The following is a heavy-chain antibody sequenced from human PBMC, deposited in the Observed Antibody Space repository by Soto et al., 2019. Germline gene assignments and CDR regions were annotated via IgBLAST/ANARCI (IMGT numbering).Heavy chain of an antibody. CDR1: GFTFCYYA. V-gene: IGHV3-49*03. Sequence: GGSLRLSCTASGFTFCYYAMSWFRQAPGKGLEWVGFIRSKAYGGTTEYAASVKGRFTISRDDSKSIAYLQMNSLKTEDTAMYYCTRDYSSGWYPMYYFDYWGQGTLVTVSS. CDR3: TRDYSSGWYPMYYFDY. D-gene: IGHD6-19*01. J-gene: IGHJ4*02. CDR2: IRSKAYGGTT.